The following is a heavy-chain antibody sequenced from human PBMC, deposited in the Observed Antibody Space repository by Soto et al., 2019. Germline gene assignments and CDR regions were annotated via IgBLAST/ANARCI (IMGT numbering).Heavy chain of an antibody. CDR2: IYYSGST. J-gene: IGHJ4*02. Sequence: QVQLQESGPGLVKPSQTLSLTCTVSGGSISSGGFYWNWIRQHPGKGLEWIGYIYYSGSTYYNPSLKSRITISVDTSKNHFSLKLSSVTAADTAVYYCARDPAAGRGNFDYWGQGTLVTVSS. V-gene: IGHV4-31*03. CDR3: ARDPAAGRGNFDY. CDR1: GGSISSGGFY. D-gene: IGHD6-13*01.